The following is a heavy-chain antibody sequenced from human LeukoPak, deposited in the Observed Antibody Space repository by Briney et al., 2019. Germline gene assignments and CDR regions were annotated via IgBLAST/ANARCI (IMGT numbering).Heavy chain of an antibody. J-gene: IGHJ4*02. CDR1: GYTFTGYY. Sequence: GASVKVSCKASGYTFTGYYMHWVRQAPGQGLEWMGWINPNSGGTNYAQKFQGRVTMTRDTSISTAYMELSRPRSDDTAVYYCARVRDYYDSSGYYNYWGQGTLVTVSS. V-gene: IGHV1-2*02. CDR3: ARVRDYYDSSGYYNY. CDR2: INPNSGGT. D-gene: IGHD3-22*01.